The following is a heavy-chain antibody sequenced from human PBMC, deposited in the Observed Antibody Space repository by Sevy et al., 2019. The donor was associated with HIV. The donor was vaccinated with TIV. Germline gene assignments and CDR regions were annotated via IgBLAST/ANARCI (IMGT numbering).Heavy chain of an antibody. Sequence: ASVKVYCKASGGTFSSYAISWVRQAPGQGLEWMGGIIPIFGTANYAQKFQGRVTITADESTSTAYMELSSLRSEDTAVYYCAREYCGGDCYFDYWGQGTLVTVSS. CDR1: GGTFSSYA. CDR3: AREYCGGDCYFDY. V-gene: IGHV1-69*13. CDR2: IIPIFGTA. D-gene: IGHD2-21*02. J-gene: IGHJ4*02.